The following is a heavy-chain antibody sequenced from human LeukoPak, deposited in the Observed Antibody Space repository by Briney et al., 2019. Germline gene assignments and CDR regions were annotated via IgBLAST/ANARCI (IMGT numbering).Heavy chain of an antibody. J-gene: IGHJ4*02. CDR3: TRDHLTRGRYSSDY. Sequence: GGSLRLSCTVSGFTFGDDAMSWVRQAPGKGLEWVGFIRSKVYGGTTEYAGSVKGRFTISRDDSKSIAYLQMNSLKTEDTAVYYCTRDHLTRGRYSSDYWGQGTLVTVSS. V-gene: IGHV3-49*04. CDR2: IRSKVYGGTT. CDR1: GFTFGDDA. D-gene: IGHD1-26*01.